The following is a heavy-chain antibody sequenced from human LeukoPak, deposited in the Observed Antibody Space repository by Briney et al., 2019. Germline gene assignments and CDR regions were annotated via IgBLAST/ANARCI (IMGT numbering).Heavy chain of an antibody. J-gene: IGHJ6*03. V-gene: IGHV4-59*01. CDR3: ARGRVSSSTWYSTYYYYFYMDV. D-gene: IGHD6-13*01. CDR2: IYYSGST. Sequence: SETLSLTCTVSGGSISSYYWSWIRQPPGKGLEWIGYIYYSGSTNYNPSLKSRVTISVDTSKNQFSLKLSSVTAADAAVYYCARGRVSSSTWYSTYYYYFYMDVWGKGTTVTVSS. CDR1: GGSISSYY.